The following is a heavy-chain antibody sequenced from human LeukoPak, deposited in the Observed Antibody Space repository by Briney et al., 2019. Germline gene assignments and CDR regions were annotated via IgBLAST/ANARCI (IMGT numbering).Heavy chain of an antibody. J-gene: IGHJ4*02. D-gene: IGHD3-10*01. CDR1: GGSISSYY. V-gene: IGHV4-59*12. CDR3: ARGAPKYYYGSGSSPSFDY. CDR2: IYYSGST. Sequence: SETLSLTCTVPGGSISSYYWSWIRQPPGKGLEWIGYIYYSGSTSHNPSLKSRVTMSVDTSKNQFSLKLSSVTAADTAVYYCARGAPKYYYGSGSSPSFDYWGQGTLVTVSS.